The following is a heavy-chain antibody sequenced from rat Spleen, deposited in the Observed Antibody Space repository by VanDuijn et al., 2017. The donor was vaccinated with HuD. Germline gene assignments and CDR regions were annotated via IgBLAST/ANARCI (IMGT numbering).Heavy chain of an antibody. Sequence: EVQLVESGGGLVQPGRSIKLSCSASGFTFSNYYMAWVRLGPTEGLEWVASISHTGGNTYYRDSVKGRFNISRDNAKSTLYLQMDSLKSEDTATYYCTTWDYWHNRFDYWGQGVMVTVSS. V-gene: IGHV5-25*01. D-gene: IGHD1-6*01. CDR2: ISHTGGNT. CDR1: GFTFSNYY. J-gene: IGHJ2*01. CDR3: TTWDYWHNRFDY.